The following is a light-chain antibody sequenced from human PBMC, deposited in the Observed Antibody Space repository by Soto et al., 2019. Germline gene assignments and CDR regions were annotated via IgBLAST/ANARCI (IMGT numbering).Light chain of an antibody. CDR2: DNT. V-gene: IGLV1-40*01. J-gene: IGLJ1*01. Sequence: QSVLTQPPSVSGAPGQRVTISCTGSSSNIGAGYDVHWYQQLPGTAPKLLIYDNTNRPSGVPDRFSGSKSGTSSSLAITGLQAADEADYYCQSYDNSLSAYVFGTGTKVTVL. CDR1: SSNIGAGYD. CDR3: QSYDNSLSAYV.